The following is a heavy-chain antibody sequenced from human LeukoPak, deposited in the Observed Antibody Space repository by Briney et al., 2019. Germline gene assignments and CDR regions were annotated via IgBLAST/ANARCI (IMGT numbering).Heavy chain of an antibody. Sequence: GGSLRLSCAASGFTFSSYAMHWVRQAPGKGLEWVAVISYDGSNKYYADSVKGRFIISRDNSKNTLYLQMNSLRAEDTAVYYCAGDWGSSSWYFDYWGQGTLVTVSS. D-gene: IGHD6-13*01. CDR3: AGDWGSSSWYFDY. J-gene: IGHJ4*02. V-gene: IGHV3-30*04. CDR1: GFTFSSYA. CDR2: ISYDGSNK.